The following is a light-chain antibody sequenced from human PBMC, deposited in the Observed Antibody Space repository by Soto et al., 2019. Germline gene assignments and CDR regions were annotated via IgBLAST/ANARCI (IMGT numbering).Light chain of an antibody. J-gene: IGKJ1*01. V-gene: IGKV3-20*01. CDR1: QSVTGSY. Sequence: EIVLTQSPGTLSLSPGEGATLSCRASQSVTGSYLAWYQQKPGQAPRLLIYGASSRATGIPDRFSGSESGKDFTLTISRLEPEDFAVYYCQQYGSSPRTFGQGTKVEI. CDR3: QQYGSSPRT. CDR2: GAS.